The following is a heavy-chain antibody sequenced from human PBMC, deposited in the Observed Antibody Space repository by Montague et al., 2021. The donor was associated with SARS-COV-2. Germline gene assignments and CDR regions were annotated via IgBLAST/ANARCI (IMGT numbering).Heavy chain of an antibody. Sequence: SLRLSCAASGFTFSSPEMNWVRQAPGKGLEWVSYISSSGRTIYYAGSVKGRFTISRDNAKNSLYLQMNSLRAEDTAVYYCARSYYYDSSGYYPDAFDIWGQGTMVTVSS. J-gene: IGHJ3*02. V-gene: IGHV3-48*03. CDR3: ARSYYYDSSGYYPDAFDI. CDR1: GFTFSSPE. CDR2: ISSSGRTI. D-gene: IGHD3-22*01.